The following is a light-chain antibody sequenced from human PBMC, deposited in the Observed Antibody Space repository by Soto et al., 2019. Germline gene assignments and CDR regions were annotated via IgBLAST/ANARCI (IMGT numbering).Light chain of an antibody. CDR2: AAS. V-gene: IGKV3-20*01. Sequence: IVFTQSPGTLSLSPGERDTLSCRASQSVPSNYVACYQHKPGQAPRLLIYAASSRTTGIPDRFSGCGSGTDFTLTSSRLEPEDFAVYYCQQNGRNPSITFGQGTRLEIK. CDR1: QSVPSNY. J-gene: IGKJ5*01. CDR3: QQNGRNPSIT.